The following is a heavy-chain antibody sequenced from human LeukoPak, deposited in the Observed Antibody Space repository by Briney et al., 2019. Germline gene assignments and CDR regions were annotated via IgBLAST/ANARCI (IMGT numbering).Heavy chain of an antibody. V-gene: IGHV3-53*01. CDR1: GFTVSSNY. Sequence: PGGSLRLSCAASGFTVSSNYMSWVRQAPGKGLEWVSVIYSGGSTYYADSVKGRFTISRDNSKNTLYLQMNSLRAEDTAVYYCARGKRWLQGGFYFDYWGQEPWSPSPQ. CDR2: IYSGGST. D-gene: IGHD5-24*01. J-gene: IGHJ4*01. CDR3: ARGKRWLQGGFYFDY.